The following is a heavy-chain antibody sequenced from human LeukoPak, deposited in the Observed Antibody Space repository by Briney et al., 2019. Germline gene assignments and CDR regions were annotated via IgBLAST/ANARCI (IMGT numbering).Heavy chain of an antibody. CDR2: ISHSGST. V-gene: IGHV4-59*01. Sequence: PGGSLRLSCAASGFTFDTYSLDWVRQAPGKGLEWIGYISHSGSTDYNPSLKSRLTISVDASKRQFYLKLNSVTAAGTAVYYCARGSQTPDAGYWGQGTLVTVSS. CDR1: GFTFDTYS. CDR3: ARGSQTPDAGY. J-gene: IGHJ4*02. D-gene: IGHD3-10*01.